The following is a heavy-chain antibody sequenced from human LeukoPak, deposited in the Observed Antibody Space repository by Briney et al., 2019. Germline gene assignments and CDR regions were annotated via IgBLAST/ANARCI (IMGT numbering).Heavy chain of an antibody. CDR2: ISWNSGSI. CDR3: XXXXXDILTGYLHY. J-gene: IGHJ4*02. Sequence: SXAASGFTFDDYAMHWVRHAPGKGLEWVSGISWNSGSIVYADSVKGRFTISRDNGKNSLYLQMNSLRAEDTGLYYXXXXXXDILTGYLHYWGQGTLVTVSS. V-gene: IGHV3-9*01. CDR1: GFTFDDYA. D-gene: IGHD3-9*01.